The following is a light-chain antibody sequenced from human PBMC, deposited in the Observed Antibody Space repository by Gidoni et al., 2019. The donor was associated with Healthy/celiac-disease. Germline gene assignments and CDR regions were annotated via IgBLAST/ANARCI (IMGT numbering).Light chain of an antibody. CDR2: A. Sequence: AIRMTQSPSSFSASTGDRVTITCRASQGISSYLAWYQQKPGKAPKLLIYAASRFSGSGSGTDFTLTISCLQSEDFATYYCQQYYSYPRTFGPGTKVDIK. CDR1: QGISSY. V-gene: IGKV1-8*01. J-gene: IGKJ3*01. CDR3: QQYYSYPRT.